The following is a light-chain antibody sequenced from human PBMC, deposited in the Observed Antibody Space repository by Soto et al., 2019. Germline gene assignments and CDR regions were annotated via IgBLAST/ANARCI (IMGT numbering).Light chain of an antibody. J-gene: IGLJ3*02. CDR3: YSSYTSISARV. Sequence: QSVLTQPPSVSGSPGQWITISCTGTSCNIGACYYVSWYQQHPGTAPKLLIYGDSNRPSGVSDRFSGSKSGTSASLTISGLREADDADDYCYSSYTSISARVFGGGTKLTVL. CDR2: GDS. V-gene: IGLV1-40*01. CDR1: SCNIGACYY.